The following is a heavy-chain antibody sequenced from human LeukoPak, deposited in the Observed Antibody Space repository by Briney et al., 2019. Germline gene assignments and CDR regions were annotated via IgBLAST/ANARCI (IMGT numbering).Heavy chain of an antibody. CDR3: ATDPFSIAAAASGAFDI. J-gene: IGHJ3*02. V-gene: IGHV1-3*01. D-gene: IGHD6-13*01. CDR1: GYTFTKYA. CDR2: INSGNANT. Sequence: ASVKVSCKASGYTFTKYAMHWVRQAPGQRLEWMGWINSGNANTKYSQKFQERVTITRDTPASTAYMELSSLRCEDTAVYYCATDPFSIAAAASGAFDIRGQGTMVTVSS.